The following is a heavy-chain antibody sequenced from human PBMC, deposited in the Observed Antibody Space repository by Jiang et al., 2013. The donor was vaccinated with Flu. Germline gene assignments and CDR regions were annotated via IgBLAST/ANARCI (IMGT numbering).Heavy chain of an antibody. V-gene: IGHV1-8*01. J-gene: IGHJ4*02. CDR2: MNPNSGNT. CDR3: ARRIAAGGTVLGY. Sequence: LEWMGWMNPNSGNTAYAQKFQGRVTMTRNTSISTAYMELSSLRSEDTAVYYCARRIAAGGTVLGYWGQGTLVTVSS. D-gene: IGHD6-13*01.